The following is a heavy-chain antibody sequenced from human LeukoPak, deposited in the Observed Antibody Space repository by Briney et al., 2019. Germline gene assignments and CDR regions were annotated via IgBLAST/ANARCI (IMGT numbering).Heavy chain of an antibody. CDR1: GCSISSSSYY. Sequence: PSETLSLTCTVSGCSISSSSYYWGWIRQPPGKGLEWIGSIYYSGSTYYNPALKSRVTISVDTSKNQFSLKLSSVTAADTAVYYYARDYYDSSGYYLGQPTKWYFDLWGRGTLVTVSS. D-gene: IGHD3-22*01. J-gene: IGHJ2*01. CDR3: ARDYYDSSGYYLGQPTKWYFDL. V-gene: IGHV4-39*07. CDR2: IYYSGST.